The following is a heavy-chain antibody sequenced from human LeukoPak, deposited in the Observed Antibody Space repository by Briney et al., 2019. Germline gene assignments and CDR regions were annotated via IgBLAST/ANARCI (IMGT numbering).Heavy chain of an antibody. Sequence: GGSLRLSCAASGFTFSSYAMLWVRQAPGKGLEWVAVISYDGSNKYYADSVKGRFTISRDNSKNTLYLQMNSLRAEDTAVYYCARDMGYCSSTSCSRGSFDLWGRGTLVTVSS. CDR3: ARDMGYCSSTSCSRGSFDL. CDR2: ISYDGSNK. D-gene: IGHD2-2*01. CDR1: GFTFSSYA. V-gene: IGHV3-30-3*01. J-gene: IGHJ2*01.